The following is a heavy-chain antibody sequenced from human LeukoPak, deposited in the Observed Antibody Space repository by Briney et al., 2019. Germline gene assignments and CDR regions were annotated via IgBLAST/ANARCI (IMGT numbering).Heavy chain of an antibody. V-gene: IGHV1-18*01. Sequence: GSVTVSCMASGYTFTSYGISWVRQAPGQGLEWMGWISAYSGNTNYAQKLQGRVTITRDMSTNTVYMELSSLRADDRAVYYFGRDPMPRVGSYGVVWFDPGGEGTRVTVSS. J-gene: IGHJ5*02. D-gene: IGHD1-26*01. CDR1: GYTFTSYG. CDR3: GRDPMPRVGSYGVVWFDP. CDR2: ISAYSGNT.